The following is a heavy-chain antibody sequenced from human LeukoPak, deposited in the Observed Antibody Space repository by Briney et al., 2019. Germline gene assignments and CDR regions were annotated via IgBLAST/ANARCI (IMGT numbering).Heavy chain of an antibody. J-gene: IGHJ2*01. CDR1: GFTFSDYY. V-gene: IGHV3-11*01. Sequence: GGSLRLSCAASGFTFSDYYMSWLRQAPGKGLEWLSYISGSSSIIYYADSLKGRFTISRDNAKNSLYLQMNTLRAEDTAVYYCARGQGYLDLWGRGTLVTVSS. CDR2: ISGSSSII. CDR3: ARGQGYLDL.